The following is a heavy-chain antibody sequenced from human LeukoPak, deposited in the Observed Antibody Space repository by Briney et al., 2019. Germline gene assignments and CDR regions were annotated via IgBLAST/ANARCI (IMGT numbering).Heavy chain of an antibody. CDR1: GGSISSSNW. J-gene: IGHJ6*04. D-gene: IGHD6-19*01. Sequence: SETLSLTCAVSGGSISSSNWWSWVRQPPGKGLGWIGEIYHSGSTNYNPSLKSRVTISVDKSKNQFSLKLSSVTAADTAVYYCARVDSSGWYQNYYYYYGIDVWGKGTTVTVSS. V-gene: IGHV4-4*02. CDR3: ARVDSSGWYQNYYYYYGIDV. CDR2: IYHSGST.